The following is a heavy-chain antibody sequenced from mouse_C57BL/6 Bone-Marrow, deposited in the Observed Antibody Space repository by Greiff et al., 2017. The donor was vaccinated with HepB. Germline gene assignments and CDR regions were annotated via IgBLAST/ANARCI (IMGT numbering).Heavy chain of an antibody. CDR1: GYTFTNYW. CDR3: ARSEGTKGSYWYFDV. D-gene: IGHD2-14*01. CDR2: IYPGGGYT. V-gene: IGHV1-63*01. Sequence: QVHVKQSGAELVRPGTSVKMSCKASGYTFTNYWIGWAKQRPGHGLEWIGDIYPGGGYTNYNEKFKGKATLTADKSSSTAYMQFSSLTSEDSAIYYCARSEGTKGSYWYFDVWGTGTTVTVSS. J-gene: IGHJ1*03.